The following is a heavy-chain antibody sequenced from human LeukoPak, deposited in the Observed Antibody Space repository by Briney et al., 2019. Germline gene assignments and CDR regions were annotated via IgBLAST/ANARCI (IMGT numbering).Heavy chain of an antibody. CDR1: GGSISSYY. J-gene: IGHJ3*02. CDR3: ARVYYDFWSGYSLDAFDI. CDR2: IYHSGST. Sequence: SETLSLTCTVSGGSISSYYWSWIRQPPGRGLEWIGSIYHSGSTYYNPSLKSRVTISVDTSKNQFSLKLSSVTAADTAVYYCARVYYDFWSGYSLDAFDIWGQGTMVTVSS. D-gene: IGHD3-3*01. V-gene: IGHV4-38-2*02.